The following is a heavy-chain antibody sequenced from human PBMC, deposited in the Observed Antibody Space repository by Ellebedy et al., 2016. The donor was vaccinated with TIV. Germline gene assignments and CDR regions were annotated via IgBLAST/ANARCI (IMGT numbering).Heavy chain of an antibody. V-gene: IGHV1-69*13. CDR3: ARLNPYDSSGYYHNYGMDV. J-gene: IGHJ6*02. D-gene: IGHD3-22*01. CDR2: IIPIFGTA. CDR1: GGTFSSYV. Sequence: SVKVSXXASGGTFSSYVISWVRQAPGQGLEWMGGIIPIFGTANYAQKFQGRVTITADESTSTAYMELSSLRSEDTAVYYCARLNPYDSSGYYHNYGMDVWGQGTTVTVSS.